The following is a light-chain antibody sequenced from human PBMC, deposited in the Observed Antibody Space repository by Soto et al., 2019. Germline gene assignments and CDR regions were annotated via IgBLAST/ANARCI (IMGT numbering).Light chain of an antibody. CDR1: QSISAY. Sequence: DIQMTQSPSSLSASVGDRVTLTCRTSQSISAYLNWYQQKPGKAPNLLIYAASSLQSGVPSRFSGSGSGTDFTLTISSLQPEDFATYYCQQTYSTPQTFGGGTKVEIK. J-gene: IGKJ4*01. V-gene: IGKV1-39*01. CDR3: QQTYSTPQT. CDR2: AAS.